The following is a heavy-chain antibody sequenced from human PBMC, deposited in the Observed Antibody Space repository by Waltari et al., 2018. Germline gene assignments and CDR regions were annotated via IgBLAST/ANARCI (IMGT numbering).Heavy chain of an antibody. CDR3: ARERGLAWPFDI. Sequence: WGAGLLKPSETLSLTCAVYGGSFSGYYWSWIRQPPGKGLEWIGEINHSGSTNYNPSLKSRVTISVDTSKNQFSLKLSSVTAADTAVYYCARERGLAWPFDIWGQGTMVTVSS. CDR1: GGSFSGYY. J-gene: IGHJ3*02. V-gene: IGHV4-34*01. CDR2: INHSGST. D-gene: IGHD3-10*01.